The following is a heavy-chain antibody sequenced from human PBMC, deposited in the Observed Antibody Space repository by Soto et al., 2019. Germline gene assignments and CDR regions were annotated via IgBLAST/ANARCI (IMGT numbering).Heavy chain of an antibody. D-gene: IGHD4-17*01. V-gene: IGHV4-34*01. Sequence: QVQLQQWGGGLLKPSETLSLSCGVYGGSFSGYYWNWIRQPPGKGLEWIGDINHSGSTNYNPSLKSRLTMSVYTSKNQFFLNLTSVSDADTAVYYCARGLYGVPPFQFWGQGALVIVSS. CDR3: ARGLYGVPPFQF. CDR2: INHSGST. J-gene: IGHJ1*01. CDR1: GGSFSGYY.